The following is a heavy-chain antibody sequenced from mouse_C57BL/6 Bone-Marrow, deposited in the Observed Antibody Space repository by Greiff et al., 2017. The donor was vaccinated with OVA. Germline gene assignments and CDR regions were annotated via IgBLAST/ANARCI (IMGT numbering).Heavy chain of an antibody. D-gene: IGHD4-1*01. CDR2: IRNKANGYTK. J-gene: IGHJ4*01. Sequence: EVKLVESGGGLVQPGGSLSLSCAASGFTFTDYYMSWVRQPPGKALEWLGFIRNKANGYTKAYSASVKGRFTISRDNSQSILYLQMNALRAEDSATYYCASVGRRAMDYWGQGTSVTVSS. CDR1: GFTFTDYY. CDR3: ASVGRRAMDY. V-gene: IGHV7-3*01.